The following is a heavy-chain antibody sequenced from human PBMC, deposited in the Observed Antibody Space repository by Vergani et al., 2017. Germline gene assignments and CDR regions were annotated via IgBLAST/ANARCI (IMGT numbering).Heavy chain of an antibody. CDR1: GFSLSNARMG. J-gene: IGHJ4*02. CDR3: ARTRGGYSYGYYLFDY. V-gene: IGHV2-26*01. Sequence: QVTLKESGPVLVKPTETLTLTCTVSGFSLSNARMGVSWIRQPPGKALECLAHIFSNDEKSYSTSLKSRLTISKDTSKSQVVLTMTNMDPVDTATYYCARTRGGYSYGYYLFDYWGQGTLVTVSS. D-gene: IGHD5-18*01. CDR2: IFSNDEK.